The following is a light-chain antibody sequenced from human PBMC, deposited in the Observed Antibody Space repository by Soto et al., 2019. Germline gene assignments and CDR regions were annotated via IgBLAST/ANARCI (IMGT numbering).Light chain of an antibody. CDR3: LQSYSSPPT. CDR1: QRISGY. J-gene: IGKJ5*01. V-gene: IGKV1-39*01. CDR2: AAT. Sequence: DIQMTQSPPSLSASVGDRVTITCRASQRISGYLNWYQQKPGKAPKLLIYAATNLQGGVPSRFSGSGSGTDFTLTISSLQPEDFATYCCLQSYSSPPTFGQGTRLEIK.